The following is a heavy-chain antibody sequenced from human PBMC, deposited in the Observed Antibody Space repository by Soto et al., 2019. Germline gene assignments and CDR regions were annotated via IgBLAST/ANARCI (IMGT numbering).Heavy chain of an antibody. D-gene: IGHD3-10*01. CDR1: GYTFTSYY. CDR3: ARDNFGRDARGDRTRGFDL. V-gene: IGHV1-46*03. CDR2: INLSGGST. Sequence: QVQLVQSGAEVKKPGASVKVSCKASGYTFTSYYMHWVRQAPGQGLEWMGIINLSGGSTSYAQKFPGRVTMTRDTSTSTVYMELSSLRSEDTAVYYCARDNFGRDARGDRTRGFDLGGRGTLVTVSS. J-gene: IGHJ2*01.